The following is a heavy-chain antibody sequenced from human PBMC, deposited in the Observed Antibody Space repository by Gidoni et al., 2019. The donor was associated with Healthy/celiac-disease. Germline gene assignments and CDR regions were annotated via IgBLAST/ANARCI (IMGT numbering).Heavy chain of an antibody. J-gene: IGHJ6*02. CDR1: GFHFKSYW. CDR2: INSDGSST. CDR3: ARDWLDIYYYYGMDV. D-gene: IGHD2-15*01. Sequence: EVQLVASGGGLVQPGGSLRLPCAAAGFHFKSYWMHCVRQAPGKGLVWVSRINSDGSSTSYADSVKGRFTIARDNAKNTLYLQMNSLRAEDTAVYYCARDWLDIYYYYGMDVWGQGTTVTVSS. V-gene: IGHV3-74*01.